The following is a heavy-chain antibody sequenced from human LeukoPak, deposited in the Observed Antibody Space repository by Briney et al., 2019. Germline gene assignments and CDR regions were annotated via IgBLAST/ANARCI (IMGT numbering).Heavy chain of an antibody. CDR1: GFTFSSYE. CDR2: ITRSSYI. D-gene: IGHD3-22*01. Sequence: GGSLRLSCAASGFTFSSYEMNWVRQAPGKGLEWVSSITRSSYIYYADSVKGRFTISRDNAKNSLYLQINSLRAEDTAVYYCAGYASSGRRDAFDIWGQGTMVTVSS. CDR3: AGYASSGRRDAFDI. J-gene: IGHJ3*02. V-gene: IGHV3-21*01.